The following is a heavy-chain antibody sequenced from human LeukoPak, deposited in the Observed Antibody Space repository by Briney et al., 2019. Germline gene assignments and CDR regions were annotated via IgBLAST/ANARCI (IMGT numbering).Heavy chain of an antibody. J-gene: IGHJ4*02. Sequence: PGGSLRLSCAASGFTFSSYWMSWVRQAPGKGLEWVANIKQDGSEKYYVDSVKGRFTISRDNAKNSLYLQMNSLRAEDTAVYYCARVGPEMATIFDYWGLGTLVTVSS. V-gene: IGHV3-7*01. D-gene: IGHD5-24*01. CDR3: ARVGPEMATIFDY. CDR2: IKQDGSEK. CDR1: GFTFSSYW.